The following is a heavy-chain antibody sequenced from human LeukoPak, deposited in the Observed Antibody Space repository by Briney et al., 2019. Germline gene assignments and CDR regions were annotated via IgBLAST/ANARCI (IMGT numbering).Heavy chain of an antibody. CDR3: ASRYGEEYYYGMDV. V-gene: IGHV4-61*01. CDR2: IYYSGST. D-gene: IGHD4-17*01. Sequence: SETLSLTCTVSGGSVSSGSYYWSWIRQPPGKGLEWIGYIYYSGSTNYNPSLKSRVTISVDKSKNQFSLKLSSVTAADTAVYYCASRYGEEYYYGMDVWGQGTTVTVSS. CDR1: GGSVSSGSYY. J-gene: IGHJ6*02.